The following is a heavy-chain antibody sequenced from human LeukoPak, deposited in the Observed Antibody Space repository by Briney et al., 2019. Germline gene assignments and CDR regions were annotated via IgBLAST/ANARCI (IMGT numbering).Heavy chain of an antibody. J-gene: IGHJ3*02. CDR3: AKDYAGSWVDRFAFDI. V-gene: IGHV3-23*01. CDR2: TSGSGVST. D-gene: IGHD6-13*01. Sequence: GGSLRLSCAASGFTFSSYAMSWVRQAPGKGLEWVSATSGSGVSTYYADSVKGRFTISRDNSKNTLYLQMNSLRAEDTAVYYCAKDYAGSWVDRFAFDIWGQGTMVTVSS. CDR1: GFTFSSYA.